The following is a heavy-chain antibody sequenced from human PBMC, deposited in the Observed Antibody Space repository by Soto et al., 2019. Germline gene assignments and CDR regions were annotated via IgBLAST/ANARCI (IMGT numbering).Heavy chain of an antibody. D-gene: IGHD3-16*01. CDR1: GYIFTSYA. J-gene: IGHJ3*02. V-gene: IGHV1-3*01. Sequence: QVQLVQSGAEVKKPGASVKVSCKASGYIFTSYAMHWVRQAPGQRLEWMGWINAGNGNTKYSQKFQGRVTITRDTSASTAYMELSSLRSEATAVYYCARCAGGPDAFDIWGQGTMVTVSS. CDR3: ARCAGGPDAFDI. CDR2: INAGNGNT.